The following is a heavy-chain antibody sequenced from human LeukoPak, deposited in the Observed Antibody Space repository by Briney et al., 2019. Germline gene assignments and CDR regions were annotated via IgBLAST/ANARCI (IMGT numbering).Heavy chain of an antibody. J-gene: IGHJ4*02. Sequence: ASVKVSCKVPGYTLTELSMHWVRQAPGKGLEWMGGFDPEDGETIYAQKFQGRVTMTADTSTSTVYMELRSLTSDDTAVYYCAREEYLSGSYVDDWGQGTLVTVSS. V-gene: IGHV1-24*01. CDR3: AREEYLSGSYVDD. CDR1: GYTLTELS. D-gene: IGHD3-10*01. CDR2: FDPEDGET.